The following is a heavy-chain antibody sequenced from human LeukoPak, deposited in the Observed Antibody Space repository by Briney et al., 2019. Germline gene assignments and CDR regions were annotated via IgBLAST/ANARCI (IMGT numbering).Heavy chain of an antibody. D-gene: IGHD3-10*01. CDR2: FDPEDGET. V-gene: IGHV1-24*01. CDR3: ATARITMVRGVIIGSWSDP. CDR1: GYTLTELS. Sequence: GASVKVSCKVSGYTLTELSMHWVRQAPGKGLEWMGGFDPEDGETIYAQKFQGRVTMTEDTSTDTAYMELSSLRSEDTAVYYCATARITMVRGVIIGSWSDPWGQGTLVTVSS. J-gene: IGHJ5*02.